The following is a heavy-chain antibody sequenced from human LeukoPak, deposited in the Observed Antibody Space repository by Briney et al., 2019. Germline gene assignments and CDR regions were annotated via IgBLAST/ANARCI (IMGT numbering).Heavy chain of an antibody. Sequence: GGSPRLSCAASGFTFSTYWMHWVRQAPGKGLVWVARIRPEGTTTAYADSVKGRFTISRDNAKNTLFLQMNSLSAEDTAVYYCARDLDWILFDYWGQGTLVTVSS. CDR3: ARDLDWILFDY. CDR2: IRPEGTTT. V-gene: IGHV3-74*03. J-gene: IGHJ4*02. D-gene: IGHD3-9*01. CDR1: GFTFSTYW.